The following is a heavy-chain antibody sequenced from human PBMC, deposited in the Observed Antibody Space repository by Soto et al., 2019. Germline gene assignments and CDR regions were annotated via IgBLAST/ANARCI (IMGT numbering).Heavy chain of an antibody. D-gene: IGHD6-13*01. V-gene: IGHV1-2*04. Sequence: ASVKVSCKASGYTFTGYYMHWVRQAPGQGLEWMGWINPNSGGTNYAQKFQGWVTMTRDTSISTAYMELSRLRSDDTAVYYCARLRQIRYSSSWYKGDYWGQGTLVTVSS. CDR3: ARLRQIRYSSSWYKGDY. CDR2: INPNSGGT. CDR1: GYTFTGYY. J-gene: IGHJ4*02.